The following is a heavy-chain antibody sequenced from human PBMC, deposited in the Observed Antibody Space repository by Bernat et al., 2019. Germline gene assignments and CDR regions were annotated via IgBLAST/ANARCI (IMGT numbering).Heavy chain of an antibody. D-gene: IGHD6-13*01. J-gene: IGHJ1*01. V-gene: IGHV3-74*01. Sequence: ELQLVKSGGGLVQPGGSLRLSCAASGFPFSSYWRHGVRQAPGKGLVWVSRFNSDGSGTTYADSVKGRFTISRDNAKNTPYLQMNSLRAEDTAVYYCARAKYSSSWYVGSRGQGTLVTVSS. CDR1: GFPFSSYW. CDR2: FNSDGSGT. CDR3: ARAKYSSSWYVGS.